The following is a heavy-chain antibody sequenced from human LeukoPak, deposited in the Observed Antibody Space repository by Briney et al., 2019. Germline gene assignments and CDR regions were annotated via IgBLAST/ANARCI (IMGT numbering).Heavy chain of an antibody. D-gene: IGHD3-9*01. J-gene: IGHJ4*02. CDR1: GDSISGSAYY. CDR2: IYSGGST. Sequence: SETLSLTCTVSGDSISGSAYYWSWIRQFPGQGLEWIGYIYSGGSTYYNPALKNRLIMAIDTSKNQFSLGLTSVTAADTAVYYCARAGLRYFDWLLRDVYDYWGQGTLVTVSS. CDR3: ARAGLRYFDWLLRDVYDY. V-gene: IGHV4-31*03.